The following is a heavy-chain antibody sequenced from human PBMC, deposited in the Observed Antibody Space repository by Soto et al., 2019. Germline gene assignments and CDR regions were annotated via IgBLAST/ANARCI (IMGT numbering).Heavy chain of an antibody. CDR2: IYPSDSDT. J-gene: IGHJ4*02. CDR3: AISGVGRTLDY. CDR1: GYRFTSSW. Sequence: LGESLKISCKGSGYRFTSSWIAWVRQMPGKGLEWMGMIYPSDSDTRYSPSFQGQVTISADKSISTAYLQWSSLKASDTAMYYCAISGVGRTLDYWGQGALVTVSS. D-gene: IGHD3-10*01. V-gene: IGHV5-51*01.